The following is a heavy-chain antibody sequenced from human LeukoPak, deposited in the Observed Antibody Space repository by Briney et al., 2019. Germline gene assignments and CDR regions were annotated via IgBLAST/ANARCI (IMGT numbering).Heavy chain of an antibody. V-gene: IGHV1-2*02. D-gene: IGHD4-17*01. CDR1: GYTFTGYY. CDR2: INPNSGGT. Sequence: GASVKVSCKASGYTFTGYYMHWVRQAPGQGLEWMGWINPNSGGTNYAQKFQGRVTMTRDTSISTAYMELSRLRSDDTAAYYCARGGVFGYGDYAGEDWGQGTLVTVSS. CDR3: ARGGVFGYGDYAGED. J-gene: IGHJ4*02.